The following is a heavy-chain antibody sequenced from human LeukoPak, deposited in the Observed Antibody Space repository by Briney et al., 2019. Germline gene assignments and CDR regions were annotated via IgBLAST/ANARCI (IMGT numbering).Heavy chain of an antibody. CDR1: GYTFTGYY. J-gene: IGHJ4*02. CDR3: ARGGAVPRSRSDY. V-gene: IGHV1-2*02. CDR2: INPNSGGT. Sequence: ASVKVSCKASGYTFTGYYMHWVRQAPGQGLEWMGWINPNSGGTNYAQKFQGRVTMTRDTSISTAYMELRSLRSDDTAVYYCARGGAVPRSRSDYWGQGTLVTVSS. D-gene: IGHD4/OR15-4a*01.